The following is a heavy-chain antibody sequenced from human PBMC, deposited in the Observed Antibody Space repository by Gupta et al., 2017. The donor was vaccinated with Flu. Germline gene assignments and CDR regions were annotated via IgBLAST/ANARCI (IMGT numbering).Heavy chain of an antibody. J-gene: IGHJ4*02. CDR3: VRPSGYDTSRFDH. V-gene: IGHV2-70*04. CDR2: IDWDDEK. Sequence: QVTLTESGPALVKATETLTLTCTYSGFSLSSSGMLVTWIRQSPGKALEWLARIDWDDEKFYSTSLKTRLAIYKDTSKNQVVLSLNKGDSADTGTYYCVRPSGYDTSRFDHWGQGTQVTVSS. CDR1: GFSLSSSGML. D-gene: IGHD5-12*01.